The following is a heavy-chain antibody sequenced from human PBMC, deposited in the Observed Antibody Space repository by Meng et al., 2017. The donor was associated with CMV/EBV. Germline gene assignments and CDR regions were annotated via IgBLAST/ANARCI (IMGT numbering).Heavy chain of an antibody. V-gene: IGHV4-31*02. Sequence: SGSSGGYYWSWIRQHPGKGLEWIGYVYYSGSTYYNPSLKSRVTISVDTSKNQFSLKLSSVTAADTAVYYCARALWSGYYTGPPPFDPWGQGTLVTVSS. CDR1: SGSSGGYY. CDR2: VYYSGST. J-gene: IGHJ5*02. CDR3: ARALWSGYYTGPPPFDP. D-gene: IGHD3-3*01.